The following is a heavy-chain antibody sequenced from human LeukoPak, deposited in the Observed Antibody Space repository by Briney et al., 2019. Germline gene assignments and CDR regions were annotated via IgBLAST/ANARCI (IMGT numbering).Heavy chain of an antibody. J-gene: IGHJ4*02. D-gene: IGHD6-19*01. CDR3: ATSGSSGWFDY. CDR1: GGSISSYY. V-gene: IGHV4-59*01. Sequence: PSETLSLTCTVSGGSISSYYWSWIRQPPGKGLEWIGYIYYSGSTNCNPSLKSRVTISVDTFKNQFSLKLSSVTAADTAVYYCATSGSSGWFDYWGQGTLVTVSS. CDR2: IYYSGST.